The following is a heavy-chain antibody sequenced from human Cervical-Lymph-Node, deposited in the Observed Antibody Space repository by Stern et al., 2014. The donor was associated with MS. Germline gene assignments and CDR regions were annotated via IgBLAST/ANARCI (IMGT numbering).Heavy chain of an antibody. CDR3: AGEGVAGTTGGMDV. Sequence: QVQLVESGAEVKKPGASVKVSCKASGYTFTSYAMHWVRQAPGQRLERMGWINAGNGNTKYSQKFQGRVTITRDTSASTAYMELSSLRSEDTAVYYCAGEGVAGTTGGMDVWGQGTTVTVSS. V-gene: IGHV1-3*01. CDR1: GYTFTSYA. J-gene: IGHJ6*02. D-gene: IGHD6-19*01. CDR2: INAGNGNT.